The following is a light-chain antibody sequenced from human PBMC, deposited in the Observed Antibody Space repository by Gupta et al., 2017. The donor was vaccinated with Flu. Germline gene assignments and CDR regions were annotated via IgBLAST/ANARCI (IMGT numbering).Light chain of an antibody. CDR2: GAS. CDR3: QHYHNWPPWT. V-gene: IGKV3D-15*01. J-gene: IGKJ1*01. Sequence: EVIMTQYPATLSVSPGERATLSCRASQSVSNNLAWYQHKPGQGPRLLIYGASTRAAGIPARFSGSGSGTEFTLTISSLHPEDFAVYYCQHYHNWPPWTFGQGTKVEIK. CDR1: QSVSNN.